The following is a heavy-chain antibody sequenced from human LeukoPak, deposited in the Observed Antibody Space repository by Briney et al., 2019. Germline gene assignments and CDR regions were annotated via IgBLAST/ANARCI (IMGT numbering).Heavy chain of an antibody. CDR3: ARLYSSSSGKAFDI. Sequence: GGSLRLACAASGFTFSSFTMNWVRQAPGKGLEWVSTVSDTGNIHYSDSVKGRFTISRDNAKNSLYLQMNSLRAEDTAVYYCARLYSSSSGKAFDIWGQGTMVTVSS. CDR2: VSDTGNI. J-gene: IGHJ3*02. CDR1: GFTFSSFT. D-gene: IGHD6-6*01. V-gene: IGHV3-69-1*02.